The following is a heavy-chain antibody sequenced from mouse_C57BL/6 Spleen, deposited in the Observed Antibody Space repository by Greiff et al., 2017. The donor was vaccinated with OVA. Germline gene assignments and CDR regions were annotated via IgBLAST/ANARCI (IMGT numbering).Heavy chain of an antibody. CDR1: GYSFTGYY. CDR2: INPSTGGT. D-gene: IGHD4-1*01. J-gene: IGHJ2*01. CDR3: ARWELPFDY. V-gene: IGHV1-42*01. Sequence: EVKLMESGPELVKPGASVKISCKASGYSFTGYYMNWVKQSPEKSLEWIGEINPSTGGTTYNQKFKAKATLTVDKSSSTAYMQLKSLTSEDSAVYYCARWELPFDYWGQGTTLTVSS.